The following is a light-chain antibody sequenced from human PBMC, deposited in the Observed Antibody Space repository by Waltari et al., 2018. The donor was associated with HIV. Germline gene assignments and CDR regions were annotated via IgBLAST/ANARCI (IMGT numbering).Light chain of an antibody. CDR3: QQRTNWLIT. CDR2: DAS. Sequence: ELVLTQSPATLSLSPGERATISCRASQSVSFHLAWYQQKPGQPPRLLIYDASNRATGIPARFSGSGSGTDFTLTISSLEPEDFAVYYCQQRTNWLITFGQGTRLEIK. CDR1: QSVSFH. J-gene: IGKJ5*01. V-gene: IGKV3-11*01.